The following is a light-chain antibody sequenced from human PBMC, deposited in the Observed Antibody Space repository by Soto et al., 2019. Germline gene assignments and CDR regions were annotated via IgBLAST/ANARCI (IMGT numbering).Light chain of an antibody. J-gene: IGKJ5*01. CDR1: VCISRW. V-gene: IGKV1-5*01. CDR2: DAT. CDR3: RQSTSYWLT. Sequence: EIQLTQSPATLSVSPGDRVTLACRASVCISRWLAWYQQMPGQAPKLLIHDATRLVGGVPCRVSGSGSGTSFTLTISWLQPNFDVTSFSRQSTSYWLTFGQGTRLEIK.